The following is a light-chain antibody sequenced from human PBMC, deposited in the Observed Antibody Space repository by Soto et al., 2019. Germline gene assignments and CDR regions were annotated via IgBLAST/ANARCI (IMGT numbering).Light chain of an antibody. CDR1: QSVSSN. Sequence: EIVMTQSPATLSVSPGERATLSCRASQSVSSNLAWSQQKPGQAPRLLIYGASTRATGIPARLSGSGSGTEFTLTISSLQSEDFAVYYCKQYDNWPTFGQGTKVEFK. CDR2: GAS. J-gene: IGKJ1*01. CDR3: KQYDNWPT. V-gene: IGKV3-15*01.